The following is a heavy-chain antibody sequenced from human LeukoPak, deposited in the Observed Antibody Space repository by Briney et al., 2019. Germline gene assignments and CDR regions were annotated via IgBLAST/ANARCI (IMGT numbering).Heavy chain of an antibody. D-gene: IGHD3-3*01. J-gene: IGHJ6*02. V-gene: IGHV1-2*06. Sequence: ASVKVSCKASGYTFTGYYMHWVRQAPGQGLEWMGRINPNSGGTNYAQKFQGRVTMTRDTSISTAYMELSRLRSDDTAVYYCASGPPVLRVLWSGYYSYYGMDVWGQGTTVTVSS. CDR2: INPNSGGT. CDR3: ASGPPVLRVLWSGYYSYYGMDV. CDR1: GYTFTGYY.